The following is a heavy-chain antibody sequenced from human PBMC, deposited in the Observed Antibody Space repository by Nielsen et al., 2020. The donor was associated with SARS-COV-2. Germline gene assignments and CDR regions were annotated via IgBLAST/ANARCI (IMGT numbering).Heavy chain of an antibody. CDR2: IIPIFGTA. D-gene: IGHD4-17*01. J-gene: IGHJ4*02. Sequence: SVKVSCKASGYTFTDYAMNWVRQAPGQGLEWMGGIIPIFGTANYAQKFQGRVTITADESTSTAYMELSSLRSEDTAVYYCARVGNTVTEDYWGQGTLVNVSS. V-gene: IGHV1-69*13. CDR3: ARVGNTVTEDY. CDR1: GYTFTDYA.